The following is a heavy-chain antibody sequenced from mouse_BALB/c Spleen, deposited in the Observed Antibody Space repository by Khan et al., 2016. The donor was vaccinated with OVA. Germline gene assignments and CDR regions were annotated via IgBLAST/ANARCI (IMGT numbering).Heavy chain of an antibody. J-gene: IGHJ1*01. CDR2: ISYDGSN. CDR1: GYSITSGYY. V-gene: IGHV3-6*02. D-gene: IGHD2-13*01. Sequence: EVQLQESGPGLVKPSRSLSLTCSVTGYSITSGYYWNWIRQFPGNKLEWMGYISYDGSNNYNPSLKNRISITRDTSKNQFFLELTSVTTEDTATYYCASDGDYYWYFDVWGAGTTVTVSS. CDR3: ASDGDYYWYFDV.